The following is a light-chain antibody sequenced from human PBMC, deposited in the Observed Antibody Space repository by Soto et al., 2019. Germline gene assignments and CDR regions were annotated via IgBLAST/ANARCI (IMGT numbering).Light chain of an antibody. J-gene: IGKJ1*01. CDR3: QKYDSAPWT. CDR1: QPISNY. V-gene: IGKV1-27*01. Sequence: DIQMTQSPSYLSASVGDTFTLTCRASQPISNYLAWYQQKKGKAPKXXMYAASTVPSGAPSRFSGSGAGTDFNLTISSLQTEDVASYYCQKYDSAPWTFGQGTKVDI. CDR2: AAS.